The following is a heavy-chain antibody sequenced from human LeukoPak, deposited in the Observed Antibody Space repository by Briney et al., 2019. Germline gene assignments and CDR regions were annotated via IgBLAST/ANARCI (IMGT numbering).Heavy chain of an antibody. V-gene: IGHV1-8*01. CDR1: GYTFTSYD. J-gene: IGHJ3*02. Sequence: ASVKVSCKASGYTFTSYDINWVRQATGQGLEWMGWMNPNSGNTGYAQKFQGRVTMTRNTSISTAYMELSSLRSEDTAVYYCARALVGYSYEGGAFDIWGQGTMVTVSS. CDR3: ARALVGYSYEGGAFDI. CDR2: MNPNSGNT. D-gene: IGHD5-18*01.